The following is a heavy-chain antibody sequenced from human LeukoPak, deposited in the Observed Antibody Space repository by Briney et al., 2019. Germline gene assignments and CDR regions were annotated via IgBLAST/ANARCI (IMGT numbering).Heavy chain of an antibody. V-gene: IGHV4-4*07. CDR2: IYTSGST. Sequence: PSETLSLTCTVSGGSIRSYYWSWIRQPAGKGVEWIGRIYTSGSTNYNPSLKSRANMSVDTSKNQFSLKLSSVTAADTAVYYCARDNRGYSSGWYYFDYWGQGTLVTVSS. CDR1: GGSIRSYY. CDR3: ARDNRGYSSGWYYFDY. J-gene: IGHJ4*02. D-gene: IGHD6-19*01.